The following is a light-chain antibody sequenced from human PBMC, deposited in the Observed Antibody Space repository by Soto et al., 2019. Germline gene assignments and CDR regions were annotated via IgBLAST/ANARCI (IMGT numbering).Light chain of an antibody. CDR2: EVN. Sequence: QSVLTQPASVSGSPGQSITISCTGTSSDVGAYNYVSWYQQHPGKAPKLMIYEVNNRPSGVSNRFSGSKSGNTASLTISGLQAEDEADYYCSSYTTSSTYVFGTGTKVTV. V-gene: IGLV2-14*01. CDR3: SSYTTSSTYV. J-gene: IGLJ1*01. CDR1: SSDVGAYNY.